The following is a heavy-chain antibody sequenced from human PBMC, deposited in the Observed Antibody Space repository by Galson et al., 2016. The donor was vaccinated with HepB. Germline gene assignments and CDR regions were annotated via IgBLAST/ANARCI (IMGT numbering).Heavy chain of an antibody. CDR2: FYGGGTI. D-gene: IGHD5-18*01. J-gene: IGHJ4*02. Sequence: SLRLSCAASGFTVSSNHMSWVRQAPGKGLEWVSVFYGGGTINYADSVKGRFTVSRENSENTRFLQMNSLRADDTAVYYCARLRPEYNYAYDYWGQGTLVTVSS. CDR3: ARLRPEYNYAYDY. V-gene: IGHV3-53*01. CDR1: GFTVSSNH.